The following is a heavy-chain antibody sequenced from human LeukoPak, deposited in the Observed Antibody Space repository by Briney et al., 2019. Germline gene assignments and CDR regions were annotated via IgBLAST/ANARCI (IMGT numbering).Heavy chain of an antibody. D-gene: IGHD2-15*01. CDR1: GGSFSGYY. J-gene: IGHJ3*02. V-gene: IGHV4-34*01. CDR2: INHSGST. Sequence: PSETLSLTCAVYGGSFSGYYWSWIRQPPGKGLEWIGEINHSGSTNYNPSLKSRVTISVDTSKNQFSLKLSSVTAADTAVYYCARSPSPYIVVVVAAKGAFDIWGQGTMVTVSS. CDR3: ARSPSPYIVVVVAAKGAFDI.